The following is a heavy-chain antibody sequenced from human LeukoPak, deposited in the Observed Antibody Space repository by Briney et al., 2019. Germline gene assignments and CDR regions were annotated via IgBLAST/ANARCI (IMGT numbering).Heavy chain of an antibody. D-gene: IGHD6-13*01. CDR2: IYTSGST. CDR3: ARVGSSWYRDAFDI. V-gene: IGHV4-4*07. CDR1: GGSISSYY. J-gene: IGHJ3*02. Sequence: SETLSLTCTVSGGSISSYYWSWIWQPAGKGLEWIGRIYTSGSTNYNPSLKSRVTMSVDTSKNQFSLKLSSVTAADTAVYYCARVGSSWYRDAFDIWGQGTMVTVSS.